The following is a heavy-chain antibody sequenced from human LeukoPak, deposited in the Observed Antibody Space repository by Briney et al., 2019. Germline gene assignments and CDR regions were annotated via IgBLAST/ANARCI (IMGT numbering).Heavy chain of an antibody. J-gene: IGHJ4*02. CDR1: GYTFTSYG. CDR3: ARGAEEDWGFDY. D-gene: IGHD7-27*01. V-gene: IGHV1-18*01. Sequence: ASVKVSCKASGYTFTSYGISWVRQAPGHQLKWMGWISAYNGNTNYAQKLQGRVTMTTDTSTSTAYMELRSLRSDDTAVYYCARGAEEDWGFDYWGQGTLVTVSS. CDR2: ISAYNGNT.